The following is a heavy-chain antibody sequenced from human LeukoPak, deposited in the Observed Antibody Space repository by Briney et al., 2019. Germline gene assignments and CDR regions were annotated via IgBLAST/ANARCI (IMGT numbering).Heavy chain of an antibody. J-gene: IGHJ4*02. V-gene: IGHV3-23*01. CDR3: AKDRAGTPWAD. CDR2: INGRGGGT. CDR1: GFTFSTYT. Sequence: GGSLRLSCAASGFTFSTYTMTRVRQAPGKGLECVSTINGRGGGTYYADSVKGRFTISRDNSRNTVYLQMNSLRAEDTAVYYCAKDRAGTPWADWGQGTLVTVSS. D-gene: IGHD1-1*01.